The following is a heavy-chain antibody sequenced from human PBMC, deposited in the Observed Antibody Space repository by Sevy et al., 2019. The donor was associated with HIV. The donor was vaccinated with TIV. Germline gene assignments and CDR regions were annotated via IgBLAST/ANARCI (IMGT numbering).Heavy chain of an antibody. CDR3: ATERYSSGWDNWFDP. CDR2: IYHSGST. Sequence: SETLSLTCAVSGYSISSGYYWGWIRQPPGKGLEWIGSIYHSGSTYYNPSLKSRFTISVDTSKNQFSLNLSSVTAADTAVYYCATERYSSGWDNWFDPWGQGTLVTVSS. V-gene: IGHV4-38-2*01. D-gene: IGHD6-19*01. J-gene: IGHJ5*02. CDR1: GYSISSGYY.